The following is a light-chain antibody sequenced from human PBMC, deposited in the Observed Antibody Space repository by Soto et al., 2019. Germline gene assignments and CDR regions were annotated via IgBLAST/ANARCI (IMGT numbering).Light chain of an antibody. CDR1: SFNIGAGYD. V-gene: IGLV1-40*01. Sequence: QSVLTQPPSVSGAPGQTVTISCTGSSFNIGAGYDVHWYRQVAGTVPKVLIYADTNRPSGVPGRFSASKSGASASLTIAGLQAEDEADYYCQSFDSSLRGVLFGGGTKLTVL. J-gene: IGLJ2*01. CDR3: QSFDSSLRGVL. CDR2: ADT.